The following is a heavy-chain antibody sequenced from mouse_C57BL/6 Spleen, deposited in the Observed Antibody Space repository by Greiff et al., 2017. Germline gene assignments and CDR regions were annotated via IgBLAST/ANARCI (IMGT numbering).Heavy chain of an antibody. Sequence: QVQLQQSGPELVKPGASVKISCKASGYAFSSSWMNWVKQRPGKGLEWIGRIYPGDGDTNYNGKFKGKDTLTADKSSSTAYMQLSSLTSYDSAVYFCAREDTTVVSENYWGQGTTLTVSS. D-gene: IGHD1-1*01. CDR3: AREDTTVVSENY. CDR1: GYAFSSSW. J-gene: IGHJ2*01. V-gene: IGHV1-82*01. CDR2: IYPGDGDT.